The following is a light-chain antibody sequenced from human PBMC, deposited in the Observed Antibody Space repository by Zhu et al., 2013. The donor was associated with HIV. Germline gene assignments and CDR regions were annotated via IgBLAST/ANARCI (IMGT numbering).Light chain of an antibody. CDR3: QQYGTSPRS. V-gene: IGKV3-15*01. J-gene: IGKJ2*04. CDR1: QSINTA. Sequence: EIVMTQSPATLSVSPGERATLSCRASQSINTALAWYQQKPGQAPRLLIYAASTWATGVPARFSGSGSGTEFTLTISSLQSEDFAVYYCQQYGTSPRSFGQGTKLDIK. CDR2: AAS.